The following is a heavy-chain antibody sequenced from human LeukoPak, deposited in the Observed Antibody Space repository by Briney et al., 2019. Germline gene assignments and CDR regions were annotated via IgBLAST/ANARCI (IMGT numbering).Heavy chain of an antibody. J-gene: IGHJ4*02. Sequence: SETLSLTCTVYGGSISSYYWSWIRQPAGKGLEWIGRIYTSGRTNYNPSLKSRVTMSVDTSKKQFSLKLSSVTAADTAVYYCARDPQLGPFDYWGQGTLVTVSS. CDR1: GGSISSYY. CDR3: ARDPQLGPFDY. V-gene: IGHV4-4*07. D-gene: IGHD6-6*01. CDR2: IYTSGRT.